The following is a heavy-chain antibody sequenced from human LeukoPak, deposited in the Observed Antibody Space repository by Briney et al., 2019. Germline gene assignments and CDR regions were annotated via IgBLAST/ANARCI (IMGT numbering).Heavy chain of an antibody. Sequence: ASVKVSCKASGYTFTSYGISWVRQAPGQGLEWMGWISAYNGNTNYAQKLQGRVTMTTDTSTSTAYMELRSLRSDDTAVYYCARDRPLLRYFDWLLDFDYWGQGTLVTVSS. CDR2: ISAYNGNT. D-gene: IGHD3-9*01. CDR1: GYTFTSYG. J-gene: IGHJ4*02. V-gene: IGHV1-18*01. CDR3: ARDRPLLRYFDWLLDFDY.